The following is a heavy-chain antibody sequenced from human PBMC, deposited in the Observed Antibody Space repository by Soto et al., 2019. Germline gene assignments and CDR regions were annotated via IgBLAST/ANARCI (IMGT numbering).Heavy chain of an antibody. CDR2: RNPNSGNT. Sequence: ASVKVSCKASGYTFTSYDINWLRQATGHGHEWMGWRNPNSGNTGYAQKFQGRVTMTRNTSISTAYMELSSLRSEDTAVYYCASLAYYGSGSYYYYYYGMDVWGQGTTVIGS. D-gene: IGHD3-10*01. CDR3: ASLAYYGSGSYYYYYYGMDV. V-gene: IGHV1-8*01. J-gene: IGHJ6*02. CDR1: GYTFTSYD.